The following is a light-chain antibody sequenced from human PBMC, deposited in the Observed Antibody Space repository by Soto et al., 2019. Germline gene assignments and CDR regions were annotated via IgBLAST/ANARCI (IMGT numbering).Light chain of an antibody. Sequence: QSVLTQPPSASGTPGQRVTISCSGSSSNIGSNTVNWYQQLPGTAPKLLIYSNNLRPSGVRDRFSSSNSGTSASLAISGLQSDDEADYHCAACDDSMDGRVVFGGGTKLTVL. CDR2: SNN. V-gene: IGLV1-44*01. CDR1: SSNIGSNT. CDR3: AACDDSMDGRVV. J-gene: IGLJ2*01.